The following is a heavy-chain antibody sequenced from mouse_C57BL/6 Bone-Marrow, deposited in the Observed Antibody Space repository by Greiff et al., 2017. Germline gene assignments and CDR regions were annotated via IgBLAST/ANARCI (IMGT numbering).Heavy chain of an antibody. Sequence: QVQLQQPGAELVMPGASVKLSCKASGYTFTSYWMHWVKQRPGQGLEWIGEIDPSDSYTNYNQKFKGKSTLTVDKSSSTAYMQLSSMTSEDSAVYYCARGRILRSSLGDYWGQGTTLTVSS. CDR2: IDPSDSYT. D-gene: IGHD1-1*01. J-gene: IGHJ2*01. CDR3: ARGRILRSSLGDY. CDR1: GYTFTSYW. V-gene: IGHV1-69*01.